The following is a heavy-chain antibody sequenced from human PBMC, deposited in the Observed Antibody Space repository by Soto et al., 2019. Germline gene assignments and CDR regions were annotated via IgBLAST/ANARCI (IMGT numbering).Heavy chain of an antibody. CDR1: GGSFSGDY. CDR3: ARQIAVAAYFDY. D-gene: IGHD6-13*01. J-gene: IGHJ4*02. V-gene: IGHV4-34*01. Sequence: QVQLQQWGAGLLKPSETLSLTCAVYGGSFSGDYWSWIRQPPGKGLEWIGEINHSGSTNYNPSLKSRVTISVDTSKNQFSLELSSVTAADTAVYYCARQIAVAAYFDYWGQGTLVTVSS. CDR2: INHSGST.